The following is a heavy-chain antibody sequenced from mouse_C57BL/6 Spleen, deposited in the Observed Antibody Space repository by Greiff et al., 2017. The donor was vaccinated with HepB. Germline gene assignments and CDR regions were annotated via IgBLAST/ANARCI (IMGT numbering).Heavy chain of an antibody. CDR1: GFSLTSYG. J-gene: IGHJ3*01. CDR3: ARGNWDRGAWFAY. Sequence: VKLVESGPGLVQPSQSLSITCTVSGFSLTSYGVHWVRQSPGKGLEWLGVIWSGGSTDYNAAFISRLSISKDNSKSQVFFKMNSLQADDTAIYYCARGNWDRGAWFAYWGQGTLVTVSA. D-gene: IGHD4-1*01. V-gene: IGHV2-2*01. CDR2: IWSGGST.